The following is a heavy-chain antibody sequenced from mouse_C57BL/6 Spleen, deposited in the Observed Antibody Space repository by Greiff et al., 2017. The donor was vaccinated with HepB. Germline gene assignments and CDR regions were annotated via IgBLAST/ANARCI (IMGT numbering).Heavy chain of an antibody. V-gene: IGHV1-15*01. CDR3: TLDYYGSSYLYAMDY. D-gene: IGHD1-1*01. CDR1: GYTFTDYE. CDR2: IDPETGGT. J-gene: IGHJ4*01. Sequence: QVQLQQSGAELVRPGASVTLSCKASGYTFTDYEMHWVKQTPVHGLEWIGAIDPETGGTAYNQKFKGKAILTADKSSSTAYMELRSLTSADSAVYYCTLDYYGSSYLYAMDYWGQGTSVTVSS.